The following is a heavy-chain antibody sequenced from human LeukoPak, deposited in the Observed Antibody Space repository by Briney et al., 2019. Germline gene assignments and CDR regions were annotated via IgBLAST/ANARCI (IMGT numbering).Heavy chain of an antibody. D-gene: IGHD2-2*01. CDR2: IIPILGIA. CDR3: ARVGYCSSTSCPQGSAFDI. CDR1: GGTFSSYA. Sequence: SVKVSCKASGGTFSSYAISWVRQAPGQGLEWMGRIIPILGIANYAQKFQGRVTITADESTSTAYMELSSLRSEDTAVYYCARVGYCSSTSCPQGSAFDIWGQGTMVTVSS. J-gene: IGHJ3*02. V-gene: IGHV1-69*04.